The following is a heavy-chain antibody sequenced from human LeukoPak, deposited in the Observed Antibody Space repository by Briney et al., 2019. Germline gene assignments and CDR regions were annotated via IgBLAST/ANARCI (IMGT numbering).Heavy chain of an antibody. CDR3: ARLFGSGTYPLDALDI. Sequence: GGSLRLSCAASGFTFNNYWMGWVRQAPAKGLEWVANIKQDGSDQSYVDSVKGRFTISRDNAQNSLYLQMDSLRAEDTAVYYCARLFGSGTYPLDALDIWGQGTAVTVSS. D-gene: IGHD3-10*01. V-gene: IGHV3-7*01. CDR1: GFTFNNYW. CDR2: IKQDGSDQ. J-gene: IGHJ3*02.